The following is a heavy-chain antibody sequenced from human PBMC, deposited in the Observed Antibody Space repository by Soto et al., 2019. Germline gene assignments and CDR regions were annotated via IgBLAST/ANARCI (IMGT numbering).Heavy chain of an antibody. D-gene: IGHD5-12*01. J-gene: IGHJ4*02. V-gene: IGHV3-11*01. Sequence: QVQLVESGGGLVKPGGSLRLSCTASGFTFSYYYMSWIRQAPGKGLEWLSYISSGGSSIYYTDSVKGRFTISRDNAKNSLYLQMNDRRAEDTAVYYCARSDIGHDYLDYWGQGTLVTVSS. CDR3: ARSDIGHDYLDY. CDR1: GFTFSYYY. CDR2: ISSGGSSI.